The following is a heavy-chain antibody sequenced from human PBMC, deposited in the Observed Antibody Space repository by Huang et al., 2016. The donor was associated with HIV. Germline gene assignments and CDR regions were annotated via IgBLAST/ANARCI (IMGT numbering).Heavy chain of an antibody. J-gene: IGHJ4*02. CDR2: IYYSGST. Sequence: QLQLQESGPGLVKPSETLSLTCTVSGGSIRSDNYYWGWIRQPPGKGLEWIGSIYYSGSTYYNPTLKSRVTITGDTSKNQFSLKMRAVTAADTAVYYCARLPGSITMIRRVITDPYWGQGTLVTVSS. V-gene: IGHV4-39*01. CDR3: ARLPGSITMIRRVITDPY. CDR1: GGSIRSDNYY. D-gene: IGHD3-10*01.